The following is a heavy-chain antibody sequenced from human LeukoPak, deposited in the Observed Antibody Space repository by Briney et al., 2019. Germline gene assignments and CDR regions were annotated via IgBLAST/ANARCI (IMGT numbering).Heavy chain of an antibody. J-gene: IGHJ4*02. CDR1: GFTFSSFA. CDR2: VSISGGST. CDR3: AKQVGYCSDGNCYFDY. D-gene: IGHD2-15*01. Sequence: GGSLRLSCAASGFTFSSFAMGWVRQAPGKGLEWVSAVSISGGSTYDKDSVKGRFTISRDNSKNMLYLQMNSLRAEDTAVYYCAKQVGYCSDGNCYFDYWGQGALVTVSS. V-gene: IGHV3-23*01.